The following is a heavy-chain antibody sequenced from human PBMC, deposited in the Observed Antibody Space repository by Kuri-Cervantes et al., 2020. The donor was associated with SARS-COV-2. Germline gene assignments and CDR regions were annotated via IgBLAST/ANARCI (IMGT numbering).Heavy chain of an antibody. J-gene: IGHJ6*03. CDR3: ARVETSHYSSYYMDV. CDR2: ISSSSSYI. Sequence: GGSLRLSCAASGFTFSSYSMNWVRQAPGKGLEWVSSISSSSSYIYYADSVKGRFTISRDNAKNSLYLQMNSLRAEDTAVYFCARVETSHYSSYYMDVWGKGTTVTVSS. V-gene: IGHV3-21*01. CDR1: GFTFSSYS.